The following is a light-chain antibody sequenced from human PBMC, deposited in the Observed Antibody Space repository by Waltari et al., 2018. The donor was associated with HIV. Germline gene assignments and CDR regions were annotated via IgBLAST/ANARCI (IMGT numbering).Light chain of an antibody. Sequence: QSGLTQPASVSGSPGQPLTISCTGTTSDVGGYNYVSWYQQQPGKAPKLIIYEVSNRPSGVSNRFSGSKSGNTASLTISGLQPEDETDYYCSSFSSSSTPYVFGTGTKVTVL. J-gene: IGLJ1*01. CDR2: EVS. CDR1: TSDVGGYNY. CDR3: SSFSSSSTPYV. V-gene: IGLV2-14*01.